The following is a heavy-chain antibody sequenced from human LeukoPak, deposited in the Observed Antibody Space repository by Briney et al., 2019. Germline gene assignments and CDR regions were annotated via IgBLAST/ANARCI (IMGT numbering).Heavy chain of an antibody. D-gene: IGHD6-19*01. CDR3: AKDKYSSARLD. CDR2: ISGGYAGT. Sequence: GGSLRLSCTAAGFTLTSYAMSWVRQAPGKGLEWVSAISGGYAGTYYADSVKGRFTISRDTSKNMVYLQMNSLRDEDTAVYYCAKDKYSSARLDWGQGTLVTVSS. CDR1: GFTLTSYA. J-gene: IGHJ4*02. V-gene: IGHV3-23*01.